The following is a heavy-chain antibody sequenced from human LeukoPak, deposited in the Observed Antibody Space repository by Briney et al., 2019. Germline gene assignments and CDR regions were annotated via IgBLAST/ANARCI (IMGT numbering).Heavy chain of an antibody. D-gene: IGHD3/OR15-3a*01. CDR3: ATSGGTTREDWFDY. Sequence: ASVKVSCKVSGYTLIELSMHWVRQAPGKGLEWMGGFDPEDGETIYAQKFQGRVTMTEDTSTGTAYMELSSLRSEDTAVYYCATSGGTTREDWFDYWGQGTLVTVSS. J-gene: IGHJ4*02. CDR2: FDPEDGET. CDR1: GYTLIELS. V-gene: IGHV1-24*01.